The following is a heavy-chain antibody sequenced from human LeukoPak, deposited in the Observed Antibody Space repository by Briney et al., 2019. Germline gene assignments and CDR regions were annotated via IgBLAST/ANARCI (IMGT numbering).Heavy chain of an antibody. V-gene: IGHV4-34*01. Sequence: SETLSLTCSVYGGSFSGYYWSWIRQPPGKGLEWIGEISHSGSTNYNPSLKSRVTISVDTSKNQFSLKLSSVTAADTAVYYCARRYSGSDYWGQGTLVTVSS. CDR2: ISHSGST. J-gene: IGHJ4*02. CDR1: GGSFSGYY. CDR3: ARRYSGSDY. D-gene: IGHD5-12*01.